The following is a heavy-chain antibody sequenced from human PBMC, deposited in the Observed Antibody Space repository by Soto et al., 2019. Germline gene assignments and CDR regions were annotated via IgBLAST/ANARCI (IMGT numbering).Heavy chain of an antibody. CDR2: ISAYNGNT. CDR3: ARDLIIDGGFGELLS. CDR1: GYTFTSYG. V-gene: IGHV1-18*04. Sequence: ASVKVSCKASGYTFTSYGISWVRQAPGQGLEWMGWISAYNGNTNYAQKLQGRVTMTTDTSTSTAYMELRSLRADATAVYYCARDLIIDGGFGELLSWGQGILVTVSS. D-gene: IGHD3-10*01. J-gene: IGHJ5*02.